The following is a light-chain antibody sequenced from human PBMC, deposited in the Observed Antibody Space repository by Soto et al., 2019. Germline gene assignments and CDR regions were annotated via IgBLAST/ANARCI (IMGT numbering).Light chain of an antibody. CDR3: QQYDYSPWT. Sequence: VLTQSPGPLALSPGERATPSCTVSHKIISSYLAWYQQRPGPAPRLLIYAASNRATGIPERFSGSGSGPDFTLTISRLEPEDFAAYYCQQYDYSPWTFGQGTKVDI. V-gene: IGKV3-20*01. J-gene: IGKJ1*01. CDR2: AAS. CDR1: HKIISSY.